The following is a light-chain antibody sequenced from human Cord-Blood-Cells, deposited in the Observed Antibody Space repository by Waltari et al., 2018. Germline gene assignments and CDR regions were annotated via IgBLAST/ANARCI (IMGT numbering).Light chain of an antibody. J-gene: IGLJ3*02. CDR1: SGSVSTSYY. V-gene: IGLV8-61*01. CDR3: VLYMGSGISV. Sequence: QTVVTQEPSFSVSPGGTVTLTCGLSSGSVSTSYYPSWYQQTPGQATRTLIYSTNPRSSGVPDRFSGSILGNKAALTITGAQADDESDYYCVLYMGSGISVFGGGTKLTVL. CDR2: STN.